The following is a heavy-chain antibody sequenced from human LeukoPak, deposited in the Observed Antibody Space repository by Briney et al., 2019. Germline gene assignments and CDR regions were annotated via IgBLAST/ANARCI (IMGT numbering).Heavy chain of an antibody. Sequence: SETLSLTCAAYGGSFSGYYWSWIRQPPGKGLEWIGEINHSGSTNYNPSLKSRVTISVDTSKNQFSLKLSSVTAADTAVYYCARGSSHHNYYYYYSMDVWGKGTTVTVSS. CDR3: ARGSSHHNYYYYYSMDV. D-gene: IGHD6-6*01. CDR1: GGSFSGYY. V-gene: IGHV4-34*01. CDR2: INHSGST. J-gene: IGHJ6*03.